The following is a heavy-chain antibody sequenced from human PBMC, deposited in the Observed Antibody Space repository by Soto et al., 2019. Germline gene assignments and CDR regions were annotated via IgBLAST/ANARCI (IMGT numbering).Heavy chain of an antibody. Sequence: QVQLQQWGAGLLKPSETLSLTCAVYGGSFSAYYWDWIRQPPGKGLEWIGEINHRGSTNYNPSLKKRATISVDTYKSQFSLKLSSVTAADTAVYYCARENVAARGWFDPWGQGTLVTVSS. CDR1: GGSFSAYY. J-gene: IGHJ5*02. CDR2: INHRGST. D-gene: IGHD6-6*01. V-gene: IGHV4-34*01. CDR3: ARENVAARGWFDP.